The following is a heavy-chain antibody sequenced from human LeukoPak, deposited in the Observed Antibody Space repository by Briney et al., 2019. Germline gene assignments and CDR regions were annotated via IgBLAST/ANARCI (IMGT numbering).Heavy chain of an antibody. CDR1: GGSISSGDYY. CDR2: IHYSGST. V-gene: IGHV4-30-4*08. Sequence: SETLSLTCTVSGGSISSGDYYWSWIRQPPGKGLKWIGYIHYSGSTYYNPSLKSRVTISVDTSKNQFSLKLSSVTAADTAVYYCARAGGYCSSTSCLDYWGQGTLVTVSS. CDR3: ARAGGYCSSTSCLDY. D-gene: IGHD2-2*01. J-gene: IGHJ4*02.